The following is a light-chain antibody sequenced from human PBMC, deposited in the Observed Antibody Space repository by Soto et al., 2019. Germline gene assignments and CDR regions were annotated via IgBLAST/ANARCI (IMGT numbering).Light chain of an antibody. V-gene: IGLV1-47*01. CDR2: RND. Sequence: QSVLTQAPSASGTPGQRVTISCSGSSSNIGSNFVYWYQKFPGTAPKVLIYRNDQRPSGVPDRFSGSKSGTSASLAISGLRSEDEADYYCAVWDDSLNGSVAFGGATQLTVL. CDR1: SSNIGSNF. CDR3: AVWDDSLNGSVA. J-gene: IGLJ2*01.